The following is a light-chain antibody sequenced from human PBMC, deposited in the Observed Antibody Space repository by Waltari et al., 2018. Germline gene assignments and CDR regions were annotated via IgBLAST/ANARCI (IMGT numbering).Light chain of an antibody. CDR3: QTGGHGTWV. V-gene: IGLV4-69*01. CDR1: SGHSSNV. J-gene: IGLJ3*02. CDR2: VNSDGSH. Sequence: QLVLTQSPSASASLGASVKLTCTLSSGHSSNVIAWLQQQPEKGPRYLMKVNSDGSHSTGDEIPDRFSGSSSGAERYLTISSLQSEDEADYYGQTGGHGTWVVGGGTKLTVL.